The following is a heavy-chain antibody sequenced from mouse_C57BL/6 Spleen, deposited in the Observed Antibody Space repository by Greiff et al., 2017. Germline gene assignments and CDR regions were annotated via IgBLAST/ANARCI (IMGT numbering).Heavy chain of an antibody. CDR2: INPGSGGT. J-gene: IGHJ4*01. CDR3: AREREHTGAMDY. D-gene: IGHD1-1*01. CDR1: GYAFTNYL. V-gene: IGHV1-54*01. Sequence: QVQLQQSGAELVRPGTSVKVSCKASGYAFTNYLIEWVKQRPGQGLEWIGVINPGSGGTNYNEKFKGKATLTADKSSSTAYMQLSSLTSEDSAVYFCAREREHTGAMDYWGQGTSVTVSS.